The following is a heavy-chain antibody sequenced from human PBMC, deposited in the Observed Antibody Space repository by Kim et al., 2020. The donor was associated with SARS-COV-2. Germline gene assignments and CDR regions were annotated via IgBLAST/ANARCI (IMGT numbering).Heavy chain of an antibody. CDR2: ISSSSSYI. CDR1: GFTFSSYS. D-gene: IGHD6-13*01. Sequence: GGSLRLSCAASGFTFSSYSMNWVRQAPGKGLEWVSSISSSSSYIYYADSVKGRFTISRDNAKNSLYLQMNSLRAEDTAVYYCARDSNGYSSSWYDHDYWGQGTLVTVSS. CDR3: ARDSNGYSSSWYDHDY. V-gene: IGHV3-21*01. J-gene: IGHJ4*02.